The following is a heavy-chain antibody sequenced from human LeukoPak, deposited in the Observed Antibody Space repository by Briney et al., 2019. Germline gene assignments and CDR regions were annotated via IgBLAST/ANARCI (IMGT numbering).Heavy chain of an antibody. CDR2: ISGSGGST. Sequence: GGSLRLSCAASGFTFSSYAMSWVRQAPGKGLEWVSAISGSGGSTYYADSVKGRFTISRDNSKNTLYLQMNSLRAEDTAVYYCARGSSLSGAFDIWGQGTMVTVSS. J-gene: IGHJ3*02. CDR3: ARGSSLSGAFDI. D-gene: IGHD2-15*01. V-gene: IGHV3-23*01. CDR1: GFTFSSYA.